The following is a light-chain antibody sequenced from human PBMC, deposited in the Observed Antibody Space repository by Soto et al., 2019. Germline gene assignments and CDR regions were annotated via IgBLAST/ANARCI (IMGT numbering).Light chain of an antibody. J-gene: IGKJ4*01. CDR2: DAF. V-gene: IGKV3-11*01. CDR3: QQRSNWPHIT. CDR1: QSVSKY. Sequence: EIVLTQSPATLSLSPGERATLSCRASQSVSKYLAWYQQKPGQAPRLLIHDAFNRATGIPARFSGSGSGTDFTRTISSLETEDFGVYYCQQRSNWPHITCGGGTKVEIK.